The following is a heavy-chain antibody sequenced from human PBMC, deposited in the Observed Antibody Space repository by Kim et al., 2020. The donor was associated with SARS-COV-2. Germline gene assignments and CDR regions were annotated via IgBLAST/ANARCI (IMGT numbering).Heavy chain of an antibody. Sequence: GESLKISCKGSGYSFTSYWIGWVRQMPGKGLEWMGIIYPGDSDTRYSPSFQGQVTISADKSISTAYLQWSSLKASDTAMYYCARGGYSGYDRIGPRYYFDYWGQGTLVTVSS. D-gene: IGHD5-12*01. CDR1: GYSFTSYW. CDR2: IYPGDSDT. V-gene: IGHV5-51*01. J-gene: IGHJ4*02. CDR3: ARGGYSGYDRIGPRYYFDY.